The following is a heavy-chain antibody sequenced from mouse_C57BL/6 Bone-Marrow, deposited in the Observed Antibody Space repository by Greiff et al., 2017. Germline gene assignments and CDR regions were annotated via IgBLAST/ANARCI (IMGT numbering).Heavy chain of an antibody. CDR3: ARGGLLRFAY. Sequence: VQLQQPGAELVRPGTSVKLSCKASGYTLTSYWMHWVKQRPGQGLEWIGVIDPSDSYTNYNQKFKGKATLTVDTSSSTAYMQLSSLTSEDSAVYYCARGGLLRFAYWGQGTLVTVSA. D-gene: IGHD2-3*01. J-gene: IGHJ3*01. V-gene: IGHV1-59*01. CDR1: GYTLTSYW. CDR2: IDPSDSYT.